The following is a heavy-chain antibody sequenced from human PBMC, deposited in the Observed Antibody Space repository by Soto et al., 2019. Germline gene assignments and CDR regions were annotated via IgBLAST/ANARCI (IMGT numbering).Heavy chain of an antibody. Sequence: SVKVSCKASGGTFSSYAISWVRQAPGQGLEWMGGIIPIFGTANYAQKFQGRVTITADESTSTAYMELSSLRSEVTAIYYCAKDYTVAANPSSEILFDDWGQGTLVTVSS. V-gene: IGHV1-69*13. CDR1: GGTFSSYA. J-gene: IGHJ4*02. CDR2: IIPIFGTA. CDR3: AKDYTVAANPSSEILFDD. D-gene: IGHD2-21*02.